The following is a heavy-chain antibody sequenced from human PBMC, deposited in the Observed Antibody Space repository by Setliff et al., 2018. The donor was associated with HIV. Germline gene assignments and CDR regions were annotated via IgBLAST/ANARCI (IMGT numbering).Heavy chain of an antibody. J-gene: IGHJ4*02. CDR3: AKVISSSWYFDY. V-gene: IGHV4-39*07. CDR1: AGSFTSGDYY. D-gene: IGHD6-13*01. CDR2: IYHSGST. Sequence: KPSETLSLTCNVSAGSFTSGDYYWGWIRQPPGKGLEWIGSIYHSGSTYYNPSLKSRLTISVDTSKNHFSLKLSSVTAADTAVYYCAKVISSSWYFDYWGQGTLVTAPQ.